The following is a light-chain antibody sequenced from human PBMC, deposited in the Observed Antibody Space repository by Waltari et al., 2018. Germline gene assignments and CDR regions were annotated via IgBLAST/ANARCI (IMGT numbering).Light chain of an antibody. CDR1: SSDIGTYKF. Sequence: QSALTQPPSASGSPGQSVTISCSGSSSDIGTYKFVSWYQQHPGKSPKLIIYEVNQRPSGVPDRFSGSKSGNTASLTVSGLLPEDAADYYCSSYAGTKKLLFGGVTKLTVL. J-gene: IGLJ2*01. CDR3: SSYAGTKKLL. V-gene: IGLV2-8*01. CDR2: EVN.